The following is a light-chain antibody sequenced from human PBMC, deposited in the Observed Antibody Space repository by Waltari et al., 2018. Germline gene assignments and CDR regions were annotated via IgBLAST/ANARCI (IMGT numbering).Light chain of an antibody. CDR2: DAS. CDR1: QDIRGD. V-gene: IGKV1-33*01. Sequence: DTQMTQSPSSLSASVVDRVTITCQASQDIRGDLNWYQQKPGKAPKLLIYDASNLETGVPSRFSGSRSGTDYSFVISSLQPEDVATYFCQQYDSIPFTFGPGTRVDI. J-gene: IGKJ3*01. CDR3: QQYDSIPFT.